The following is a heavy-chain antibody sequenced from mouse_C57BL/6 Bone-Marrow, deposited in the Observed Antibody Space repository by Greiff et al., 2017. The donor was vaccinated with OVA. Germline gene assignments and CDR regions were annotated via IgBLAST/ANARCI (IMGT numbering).Heavy chain of an antibody. CDR3: ARGGDGYYLYYAMDY. D-gene: IGHD2-3*01. Sequence: QVQLKQPGAELVRPGSSVKLSCKASGYTFTSYWVHWVKQRPIQGLEWIGNIDPSDSETHYNQKFKDKATLTVDKSSSTAYMQLSSLTSEDSAVYYCARGGDGYYLYYAMDYWGQGTSVTVSS. CDR1: GYTFTSYW. CDR2: IDPSDSET. V-gene: IGHV1-52*01. J-gene: IGHJ4*01.